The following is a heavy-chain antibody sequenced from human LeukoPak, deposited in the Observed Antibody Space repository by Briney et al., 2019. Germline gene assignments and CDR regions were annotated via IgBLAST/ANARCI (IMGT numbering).Heavy chain of an antibody. CDR3: ARVFRSTFGGASDAFDI. J-gene: IGHJ3*02. CDR2: IYHSGST. Sequence: SETLSLTCAVSGGSISSGGYSWSWIRQPPGKGLEWIGYIYHSGSTYYNPSLKSRVTISVDRSKNQFSLKLSSVTAADTAVYYCARVFRSTFGGASDAFDIWGQGTMVTVSS. D-gene: IGHD3-16*01. CDR1: GGSISSGGYS. V-gene: IGHV4-30-2*01.